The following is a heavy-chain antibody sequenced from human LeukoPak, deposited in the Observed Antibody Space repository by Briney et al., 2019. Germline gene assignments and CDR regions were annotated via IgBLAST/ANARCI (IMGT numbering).Heavy chain of an antibody. CDR1: GGSFSGYY. J-gene: IGHJ5*02. CDR3: ARGSWLDP. Sequence: SETLSLTCAVYGGSFSGYYWSWIRQPPGKGLEWIGEINHSGSTNYNPSLKSRVTISVDTSKNQFSLKLSSVTAADTAVYYCARGSWLDPWGQGTLVTVSS. V-gene: IGHV4-34*01. CDR2: INHSGST.